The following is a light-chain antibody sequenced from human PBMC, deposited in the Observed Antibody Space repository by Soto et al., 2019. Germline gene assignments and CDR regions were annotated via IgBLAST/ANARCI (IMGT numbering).Light chain of an antibody. Sequence: QSALTQPASVSWSPGQSITISCTGTSSDVGGYNYVSWYQQHPGKAPKLMVYDVSNRPSGVSNRFSGSKSGNTASLNISGLQAEDEADYYCSSYTSGVFGTGTKLTVL. CDR1: SSDVGGYNY. V-gene: IGLV2-14*01. CDR3: SSYTSGV. CDR2: DVS. J-gene: IGLJ1*01.